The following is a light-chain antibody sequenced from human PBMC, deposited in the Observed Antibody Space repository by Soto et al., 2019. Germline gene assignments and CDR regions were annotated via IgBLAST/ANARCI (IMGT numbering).Light chain of an antibody. CDR1: QSVSRI. Sequence: ETVMTQSPATLSLSAGERTTLSCRASQSVSRILAWYQQKPGQAPRLLIYGASTRATGIPVRFSGSGSGTEFTLTISSLQSEDFAVYYCQQYDKWPPTFGQGTKVDIK. CDR3: QQYDKWPPT. V-gene: IGKV3-15*01. J-gene: IGKJ1*01. CDR2: GAS.